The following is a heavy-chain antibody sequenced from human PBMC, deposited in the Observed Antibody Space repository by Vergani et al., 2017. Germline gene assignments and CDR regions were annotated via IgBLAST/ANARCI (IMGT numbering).Heavy chain of an antibody. Sequence: QVQLQESGPGLVKPSETLTLTCAVSGYSISSGYYWGWIRQPPGKGLEWIGSIYNSGNGDSSSSLKSRVTISADTSKNQFSLRLTSVTAADTAVYYCASGKYYSXSTSHFRGRYFDVWGRGTLVTVPS. CDR1: GYSISSGYY. CDR3: ASGKYYSXSTSHFRGRYFDV. V-gene: IGHV4-38-2*01. CDR2: IYNSGNG. J-gene: IGHJ2*01. D-gene: IGHD3-16*01.